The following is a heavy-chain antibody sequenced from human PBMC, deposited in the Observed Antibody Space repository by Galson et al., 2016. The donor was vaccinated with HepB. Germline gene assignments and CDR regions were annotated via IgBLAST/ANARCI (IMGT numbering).Heavy chain of an antibody. CDR1: GGSIKSYY. Sequence: TLSLTCTVSGGSIKSYYWSWIRQPPGKGLEWIGHIYYSGSTNYNPSLKSRVTISVDTSKNQLSLKLTSVTAADTAVYFCPSRIARPGSSFDYGGQGTLVTGSS. CDR3: PSRIARPGSSFDY. D-gene: IGHD6-6*01. J-gene: IGHJ4*02. V-gene: IGHV4-59*01. CDR2: IYYSGST.